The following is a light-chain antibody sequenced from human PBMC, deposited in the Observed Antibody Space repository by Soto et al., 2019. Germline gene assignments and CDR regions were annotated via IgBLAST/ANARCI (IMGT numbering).Light chain of an antibody. J-gene: IGLJ3*02. Sequence: QSALTQPPSASGSPGQSVTISCTGTFNDVGGYNYVSWYQQHPGKAPKVIIYEGYKRPSGVPERFSGSKSGKTASLTVSGLQADDEADYYCSSYVGNNNLVFGGGTKLTVL. V-gene: IGLV2-8*01. CDR3: SSYVGNNNLV. CDR1: FNDVGGYNY. CDR2: EGY.